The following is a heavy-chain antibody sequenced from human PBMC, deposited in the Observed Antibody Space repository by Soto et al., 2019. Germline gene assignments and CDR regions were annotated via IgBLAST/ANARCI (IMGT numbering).Heavy chain of an antibody. D-gene: IGHD1-7*01. Sequence: SAKVSFKASCYTFTSYGISWVRQAPGQGLEWMGWISAYNGNTNYAQKLQGRVTMTTDTSTSTAYMELRSLRSDDTAVYYCARAHNWNYGFIWFDPWGQGTLVTVSS. J-gene: IGHJ5*02. CDR1: CYTFTSYG. V-gene: IGHV1-18*04. CDR2: ISAYNGNT. CDR3: ARAHNWNYGFIWFDP.